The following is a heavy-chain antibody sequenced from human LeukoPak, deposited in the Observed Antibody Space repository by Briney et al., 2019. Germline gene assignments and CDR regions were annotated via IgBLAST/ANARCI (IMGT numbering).Heavy chain of an antibody. D-gene: IGHD2-15*01. CDR3: TRGKGDQGWY. CDR2: ISSSGGST. J-gene: IGHJ4*02. V-gene: IGHV3-23*01. Sequence: GGSLRLSCVASGLTFSSYGMSWVRQAPGKGLEWVSAISSSGGSTYYADSVKGRFTISRDNSKNTLYLQMNSLRAEDTAVYYCTRGKGDQGWYWGQGTLVTVSS. CDR1: GLTFSSYG.